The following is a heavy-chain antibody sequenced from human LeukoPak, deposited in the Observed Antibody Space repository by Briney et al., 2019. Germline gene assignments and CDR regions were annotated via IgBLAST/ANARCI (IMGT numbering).Heavy chain of an antibody. Sequence: SGGSLRLSCAASGFKFRNYGMHWVRQAPGKGREWVAVIYYDGSKKYYADSVKGRFTISRDNSKNTVSMEMNSLRVEDTAVYYCATSLGESTFDTWGQGTLVTVSS. D-gene: IGHD2/OR15-2a*01. CDR1: GFKFRNYG. J-gene: IGHJ4*02. CDR3: ATSLGESTFDT. CDR2: IYYDGSKK. V-gene: IGHV3-33*01.